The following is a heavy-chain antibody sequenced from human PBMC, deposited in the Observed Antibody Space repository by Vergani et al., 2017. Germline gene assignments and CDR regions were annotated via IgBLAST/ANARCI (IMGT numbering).Heavy chain of an antibody. D-gene: IGHD6-13*01. V-gene: IGHV1-69*08. CDR3: ARESIAAADYYYGMDV. Sequence: QVQLVQSGAEVKKPGSSVKVSCKASGGTFSSYTISWVRQAPGQGLEWMGRIIPILGIANYAQKFQGRVTITADKSTSTAYMELSSLRSEDTAVYYCARESIAAADYYYGMDVWGQGTTVTVSS. J-gene: IGHJ6*02. CDR1: GGTFSSYT. CDR2: IIPILGIA.